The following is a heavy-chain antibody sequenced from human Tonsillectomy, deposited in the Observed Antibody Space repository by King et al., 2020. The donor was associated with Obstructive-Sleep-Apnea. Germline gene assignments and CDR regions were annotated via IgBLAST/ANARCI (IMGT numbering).Heavy chain of an antibody. CDR1: GGSIISSSYY. D-gene: IGHD3-22*01. CDR2: IYYSGST. Sequence: LQLQESGPGLVKPSETLSLTCTVSGGSIISSSYYWGWIRQPPGKGLGWIGSIYYSGSTYYIPSLKSRVTISVDTSKNQFSLKLTSVTAADTAVYYCARGATYYYDISGYLLHWYFDLWGRGTLVTVSS. V-gene: IGHV4-39*07. CDR3: ARGATYYYDISGYLLHWYFDL. J-gene: IGHJ2*01.